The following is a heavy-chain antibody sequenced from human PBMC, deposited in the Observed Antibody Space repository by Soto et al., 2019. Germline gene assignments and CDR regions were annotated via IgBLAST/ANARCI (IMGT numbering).Heavy chain of an antibody. Sequence: PGESLKISCKSSGYSLATYWITWVRQMPVKGLECMGRIDPSDSYINYSPSFHGRVTSSADKSLNTAYLQWSSLEASDTAMYYCARLGDCSGGSCFSRYYYHGMDVWGQGTTVTVSS. J-gene: IGHJ6*02. V-gene: IGHV5-10-1*01. CDR2: IDPSDSYI. D-gene: IGHD2-15*01. CDR1: GYSLATYW. CDR3: ARLGDCSGGSCFSRYYYHGMDV.